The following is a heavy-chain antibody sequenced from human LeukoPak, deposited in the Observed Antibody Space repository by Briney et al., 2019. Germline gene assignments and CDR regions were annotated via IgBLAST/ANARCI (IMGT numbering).Heavy chain of an antibody. Sequence: ASVKVSCKASGYTFTSYDINWVRQATGQGLEWMGWMNPNSGNTGYAQKFQGRVTITRNTSISTAYMELSSLRSEDTAVYYCARGVRYSSAWAFDYWGQGTLVTVSS. CDR1: GYTFTSYD. CDR2: MNPNSGNT. V-gene: IGHV1-8*03. J-gene: IGHJ4*02. D-gene: IGHD6-19*01. CDR3: ARGVRYSSAWAFDY.